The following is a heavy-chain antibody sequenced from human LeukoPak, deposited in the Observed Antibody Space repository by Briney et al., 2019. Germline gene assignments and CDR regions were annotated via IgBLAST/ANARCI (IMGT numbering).Heavy chain of an antibody. CDR2: ISWNSGSI. V-gene: IGHV3-9*01. CDR1: GFTFDDYA. Sequence: GGSLRLSCAASGFTFDDYAMHWVRQAPGKGLEWVSGISWNSGSIGYADSVKGRFTISRDNAKNSLYLQMNSLRAEDTAVYYCARGPDVTTADYWGQGTLVTVSS. CDR3: ARGPDVTTADY. D-gene: IGHD4-17*01. J-gene: IGHJ4*02.